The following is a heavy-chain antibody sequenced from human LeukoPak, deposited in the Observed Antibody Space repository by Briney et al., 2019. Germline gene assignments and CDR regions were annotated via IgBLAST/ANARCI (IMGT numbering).Heavy chain of an antibody. J-gene: IGHJ3*02. CDR3: AKGGYYDSSGYPDAFDI. V-gene: IGHV3-23*01. Sequence: GGSLRLSCAASGFTFSSYAMSWVRQAPGKGLESVSAISGSGGSTYYADSVKGRFTISRDNSKNTLYLQMNSLRAEDTAVYYCAKGGYYDSSGYPDAFDIWGQGTMVTVSS. D-gene: IGHD3-22*01. CDR1: GFTFSSYA. CDR2: ISGSGGST.